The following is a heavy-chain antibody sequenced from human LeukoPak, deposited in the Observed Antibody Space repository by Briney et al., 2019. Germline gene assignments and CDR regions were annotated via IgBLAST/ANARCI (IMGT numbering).Heavy chain of an antibody. Sequence: GESLKISCNGSGYXFASYWICWVRQMPGKGLGWMGNIYPGDSDTRYSPPFQGQVTISADKSINTAYLQWSSLKASDSAMYYCARRLAVAGRGYYGMDVWGQGTTVTVSS. J-gene: IGHJ6*02. D-gene: IGHD6-19*01. CDR1: GYXFASYW. V-gene: IGHV5-51*01. CDR2: IYPGDSDT. CDR3: ARRLAVAGRGYYGMDV.